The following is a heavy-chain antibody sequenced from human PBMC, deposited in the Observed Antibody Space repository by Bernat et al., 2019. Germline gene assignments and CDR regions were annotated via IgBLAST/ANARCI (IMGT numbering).Heavy chain of an antibody. Sequence: VQLLDSGGGLVQPGGSLRLSCAASGFTFSTYAMSWVRQAPGKGLEWVSAISSRGTNTYYADSVKGRFTISRDNSKDTLYLQMNSLRGEDTAVYYCAKIRIVGATYGGDCDYWGQGTLVTVSS. CDR1: GFTFSTYA. CDR2: ISSRGTNT. D-gene: IGHD1-26*01. CDR3: AKIRIVGATYGGDCDY. J-gene: IGHJ4*02. V-gene: IGHV3-23*01.